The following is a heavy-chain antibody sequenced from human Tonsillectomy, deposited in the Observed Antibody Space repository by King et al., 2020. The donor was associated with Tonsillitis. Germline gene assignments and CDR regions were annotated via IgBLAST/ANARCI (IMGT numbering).Heavy chain of an antibody. CDR3: ARAGVFGELSTYYYYGMDV. CDR2: ISAYNGKT. Sequence: QLVQSGAEVKKPGASVKVSCKASGYTFTSYGISWVLQAPGQGLEWMGGISAYNGKTNYAQKLQGRVTMTTDTSTSTAYMELRSLRSDDTAVYYCARAGVFGELSTYYYYGMDVWGQGTTVTVSS. D-gene: IGHD3-10*02. V-gene: IGHV1-18*01. J-gene: IGHJ6*02. CDR1: GYTFTSYG.